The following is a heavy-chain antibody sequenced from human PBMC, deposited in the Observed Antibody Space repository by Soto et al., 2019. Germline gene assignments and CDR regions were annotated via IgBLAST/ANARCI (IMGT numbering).Heavy chain of an antibody. V-gene: IGHV4-59*01. J-gene: IGHJ4*02. CDR1: GDSMSGFY. CDR2: INYVGRTS. CDR3: ARFRRNYFDY. D-gene: IGHD3-10*01. Sequence: SETLSLTCTVSGDSMSGFYWSWIRQTPGKGLEWVGYINYVGRTSYYSPSLQSRVTISLDSSRNQFSLILSSVTAADTAVFFCARFRRNYFDYWGQGTQVTVSS.